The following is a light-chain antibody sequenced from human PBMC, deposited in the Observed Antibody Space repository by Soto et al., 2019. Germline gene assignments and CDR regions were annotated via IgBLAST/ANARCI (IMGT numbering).Light chain of an antibody. CDR2: EVS. Sequence: QSVLTQPASVSGSPGQSITISCTGTSSDVGSYNLVSWYQQHPGKAPKLMIYEVSKRPSGVSNRFSGSKSGNTASLTISGLQAEDEADYYCCSYAGSSTLVFGEGTKPTVL. CDR3: CSYAGSSTLV. V-gene: IGLV2-23*02. CDR1: SSDVGSYNL. J-gene: IGLJ2*01.